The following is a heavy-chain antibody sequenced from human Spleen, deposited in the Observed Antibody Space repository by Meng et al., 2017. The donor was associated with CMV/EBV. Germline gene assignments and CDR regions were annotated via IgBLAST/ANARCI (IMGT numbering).Heavy chain of an antibody. V-gene: IGHV1-2*02. J-gene: IGHJ4*02. Sequence: ASVKVSCKASGHSFINYYMHWVRQAPGQGLEWMGWINPNNGGTNYKQKFQGRVTMTRDTSISTAYMELSRLRSDDTAVYYCARGYCTNAVCYNYWGQGTLVTVSS. CDR1: GHSFINYY. CDR2: INPNNGGT. D-gene: IGHD2-8*01. CDR3: ARGYCTNAVCYNY.